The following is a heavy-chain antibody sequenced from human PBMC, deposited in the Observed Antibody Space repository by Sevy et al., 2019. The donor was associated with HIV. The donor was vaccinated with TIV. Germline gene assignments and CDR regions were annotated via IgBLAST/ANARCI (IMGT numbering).Heavy chain of an antibody. J-gene: IGHJ4*02. D-gene: IGHD2-15*01. Sequence: GGSLRLSCEASGFTFSTYWLHWVRQVPGKGLEWVANIYQDGSKKYFVDSVKGRFTISRDNAKNSLYLQMNSLRADDTAVYYCVSESGGRVSYWGQGTLVTVSS. CDR3: VSESGGRVSY. V-gene: IGHV3-7*03. CDR1: GFTFSTYW. CDR2: IYQDGSKK.